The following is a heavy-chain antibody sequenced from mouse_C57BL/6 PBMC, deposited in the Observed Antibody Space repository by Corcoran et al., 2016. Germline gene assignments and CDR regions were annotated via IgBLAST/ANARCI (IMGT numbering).Heavy chain of an antibody. Sequence: QIHLVQSGPALKKTGETVKISCKTSGYAFTTYEKSCVKQDPGKGLKWMGWINTYSGVPTYADDFKGRFAFSLETSASTAYFQINNLKNEDTATYFCARRGTTGAAYWGQGTLVTVSA. CDR3: ARRGTTGAAY. CDR1: GYAFTTYE. J-gene: IGHJ3*01. CDR2: INTYSGVP. D-gene: IGHD1-1*01. V-gene: IGHV9-3*01.